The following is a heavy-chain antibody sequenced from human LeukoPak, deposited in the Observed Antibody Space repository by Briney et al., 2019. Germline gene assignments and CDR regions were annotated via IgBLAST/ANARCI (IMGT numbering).Heavy chain of an antibody. V-gene: IGHV1-2*02. CDR1: GYTFTGYY. CDR2: INPNSGGT. J-gene: IGHJ4*02. Sequence: ASVKVSCKASGYTFTGYYMHWVRQAPGQGREWMGWINPNSGGTNYEQKFQGRVTMTRDTSISTAYMELSRLRSDDTAVYYCAREWGATAFDYWGQGTLVTVSS. D-gene: IGHD1-26*01. CDR3: AREWGATAFDY.